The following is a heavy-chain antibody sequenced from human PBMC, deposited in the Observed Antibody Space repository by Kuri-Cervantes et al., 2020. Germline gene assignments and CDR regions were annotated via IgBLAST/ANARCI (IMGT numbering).Heavy chain of an antibody. Sequence: GSLRLSCAASGFTFDDYGMSWVRQAPGKGLEWVGSIYHSGSTNYNPSLKSRVTISVDTSKNQFSLKLSSVTAADTAVYYCARVRGGWLQLTGAFDIWGQGTMVTVSS. D-gene: IGHD5-24*01. CDR3: ARVRGGWLQLTGAFDI. V-gene: IGHV4-34*01. CDR1: GFTFDDYG. J-gene: IGHJ3*02. CDR2: IYHSGST.